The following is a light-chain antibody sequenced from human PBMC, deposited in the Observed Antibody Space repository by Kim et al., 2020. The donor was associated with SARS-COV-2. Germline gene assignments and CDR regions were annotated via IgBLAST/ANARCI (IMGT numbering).Light chain of an antibody. Sequence: ASMGDRVTFTCRASQGISNYLAWYQQKPGKVPKLLIYAASALQSGVPSRFSGSGSGTDFTLTISSLQPEDVATYYCQTYNRAPLTFGQGTRLEIK. J-gene: IGKJ5*01. CDR1: QGISNY. CDR2: AAS. CDR3: QTYNRAPLT. V-gene: IGKV1-27*01.